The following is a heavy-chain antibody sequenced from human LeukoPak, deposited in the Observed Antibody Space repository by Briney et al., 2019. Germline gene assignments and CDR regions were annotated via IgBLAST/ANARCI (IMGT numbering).Heavy chain of an antibody. CDR2: ISSSGSTI. Sequence: GGSLRLSCAVSGFTFSSYEMNWVRQAPGKGLEWVSYISSSGSTIYYADSVKGRFTISRDNAKNSLYLQMNSLRAEDTAVYYCARDAYSSGLLGLDWGQGTLVTVSS. D-gene: IGHD6-19*01. V-gene: IGHV3-48*03. J-gene: IGHJ4*02. CDR1: GFTFSSYE. CDR3: ARDAYSSGLLGLD.